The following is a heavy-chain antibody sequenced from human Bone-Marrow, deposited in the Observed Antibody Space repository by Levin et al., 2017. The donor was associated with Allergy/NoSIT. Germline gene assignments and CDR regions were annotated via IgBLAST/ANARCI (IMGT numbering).Heavy chain of an antibody. CDR1: GGTFSSYA. CDR3: ARGAVAGQFDY. CDR2: IIPIFGTA. V-gene: IGHV1-69*06. D-gene: IGHD6-19*01. Sequence: KISCKASGGTFSSYAISWVRQAPGQGLEWMGGIIPIFGTANYAQKFQGRVTITADKSTSTAYMELSSLRSEDTAVYYCARGAVAGQFDYWGQGTLVTVSS. J-gene: IGHJ4*02.